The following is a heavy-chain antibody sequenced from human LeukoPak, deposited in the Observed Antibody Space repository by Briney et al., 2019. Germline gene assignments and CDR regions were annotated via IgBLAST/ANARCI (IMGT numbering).Heavy chain of an antibody. D-gene: IGHD6-19*01. CDR2: LYSTGST. CDR3: ARRQWLVSSNYFDY. CDR1: GGSISGSTYY. Sequence: SETLSLTCAVSGGSISGSTYYWGWIRQPPGKGPEWIGSLYSTGSTYYNPSLKGRVTISVDTSKNDFSLKLSSVTAADTAIYYCARRQWLVSSNYFDYWGQGSLVTVSS. V-gene: IGHV4-39*02. J-gene: IGHJ4*02.